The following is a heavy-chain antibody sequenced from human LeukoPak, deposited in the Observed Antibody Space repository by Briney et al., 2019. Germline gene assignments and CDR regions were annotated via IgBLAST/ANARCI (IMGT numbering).Heavy chain of an antibody. Sequence: SETLSLTCTVSGGSISSSSYYWGWIRQPPGTGLEWIGSIYHGGSTYYNPSLKSRFTISVDTSKTQFSLKLSSVTAAETAVYYCARIHGSPIYYFDYWGQGTLVTVSS. J-gene: IGHJ4*02. CDR3: ARIHGSPIYYFDY. CDR2: IYHGGST. V-gene: IGHV4-39*01. D-gene: IGHD5-24*01. CDR1: GGSISSSSYY.